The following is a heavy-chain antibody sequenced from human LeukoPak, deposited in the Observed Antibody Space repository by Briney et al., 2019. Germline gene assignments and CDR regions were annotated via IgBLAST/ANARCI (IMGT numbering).Heavy chain of an antibody. J-gene: IGHJ3*02. CDR3: ARDTYAYKGGYAFDI. CDR2: IIPVFETA. Sequence: ASVKVSCKASGGTFRSQAVSWVRQAPGQGLEWIGGIIPVFETANYAQKVQGRITISKDDSTSTAYMELSSLTSEDTAVYYCARDTYAYKGGYAFDIWGQGTMVTVSS. V-gene: IGHV1-69*05. D-gene: IGHD5-24*01. CDR1: GGTFRSQA.